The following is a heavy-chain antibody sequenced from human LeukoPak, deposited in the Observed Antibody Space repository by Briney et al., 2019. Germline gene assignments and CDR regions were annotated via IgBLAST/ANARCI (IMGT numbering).Heavy chain of an antibody. CDR3: AREGGAVPWFDP. D-gene: IGHD6-19*01. Sequence: ASVKVSCKASGYTFTGYYMHWVRQAPGQGLEWMGWINPSGGTNYAQKFQDRVTMTRDTSISTAYMELSRLSSDGTAVYYCAREGGAVPWFDPWGQGTLVTVSS. CDR1: GYTFTGYY. J-gene: IGHJ5*02. CDR2: INPSGGT. V-gene: IGHV1-2*02.